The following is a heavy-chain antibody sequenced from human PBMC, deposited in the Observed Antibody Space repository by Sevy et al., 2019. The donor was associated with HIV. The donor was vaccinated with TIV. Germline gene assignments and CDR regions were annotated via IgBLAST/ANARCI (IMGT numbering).Heavy chain of an antibody. Sequence: ASVKVSCKASGYTFTTYGINWVRQAPGQGLEWMGWISAYNGNTNYAQKFQDRVTMNTDTSTSTAYMELRSLRSDDTAVFYCARGLGVLRLGELSNWFDPWGQGTLVTVPS. D-gene: IGHD3-16*02. CDR2: ISAYNGNT. CDR1: GYTFTTYG. CDR3: ARGLGVLRLGELSNWFDP. J-gene: IGHJ5*02. V-gene: IGHV1-18*01.